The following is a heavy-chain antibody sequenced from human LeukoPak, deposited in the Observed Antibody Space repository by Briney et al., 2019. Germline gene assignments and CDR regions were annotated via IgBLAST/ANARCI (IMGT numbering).Heavy chain of an antibody. CDR2: ISWNSRSI. Sequence: PGGSLRLSCAASGFTFNDYAMHWVRQAPGKGLEWVSGISWNSRSIGYADSVKGRFTISRDNSKNTLYLQMNSLRAEDTAVYYCAGKGEELATNWYFDYGGQETLVTSPQ. CDR3: AGKGEELATNWYFDY. D-gene: IGHD5-24*01. V-gene: IGHV3-9*01. J-gene: IGHJ4*02. CDR1: GFTFNDYA.